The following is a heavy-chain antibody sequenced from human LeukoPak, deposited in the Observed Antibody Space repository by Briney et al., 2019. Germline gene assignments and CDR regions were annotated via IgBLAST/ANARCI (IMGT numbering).Heavy chain of an antibody. CDR3: AREAGYSGYDPGHMDV. V-gene: IGHV1-69*06. J-gene: IGHJ6*03. D-gene: IGHD5-12*01. Sequence: GASVKVSCKASGGTFSSYAISWVRQAPGQGLEWMGGIIPIFGTANYAQKFQGRVTITADKSTSTAYMELRSLRSDDTAVYYCAREAGYSGYDPGHMDVWGKGTTVTVSS. CDR1: GGTFSSYA. CDR2: IIPIFGTA.